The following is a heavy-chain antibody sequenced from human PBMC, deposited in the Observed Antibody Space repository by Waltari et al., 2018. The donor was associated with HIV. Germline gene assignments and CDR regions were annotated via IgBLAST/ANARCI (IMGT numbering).Heavy chain of an antibody. CDR1: GGSVSSGSYY. CDR2: IYYSGSR. CDR3: ARHLGFLITHASDI. Sequence: HLQESGPGLVKASETLSLTCSVSGGSVSSGSYYWGWVRQPPGTGLEWIGSIYYSGSRYYNPSLKRRVIVSVDMSKNQISLNLSSVTAADTAVYYCARHLGFLITHASDIWGRGTMVSVSS. D-gene: IGHD3-16*01. J-gene: IGHJ3*02. V-gene: IGHV4-39*01.